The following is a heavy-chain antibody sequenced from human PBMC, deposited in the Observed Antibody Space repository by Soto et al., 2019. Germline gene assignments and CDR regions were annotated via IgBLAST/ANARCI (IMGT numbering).Heavy chain of an antibody. J-gene: IGHJ3*02. Sequence: GGSLRLSCTASGFSFSSYAMYWFRQPPGRGLEWVAVISYDGSNKYYADSVKGRFTVSRDNSKNTLYLQMNSLRAEDTAVYYCARDRWSGSYRAFDIWGQGTMVTVSS. CDR1: GFSFSSYA. V-gene: IGHV3-30*04. CDR2: ISYDGSNK. CDR3: ARDRWSGSYRAFDI. D-gene: IGHD1-26*01.